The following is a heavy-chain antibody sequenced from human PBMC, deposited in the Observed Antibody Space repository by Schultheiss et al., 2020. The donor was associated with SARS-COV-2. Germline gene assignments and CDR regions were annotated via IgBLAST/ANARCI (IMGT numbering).Heavy chain of an antibody. J-gene: IGHJ3*02. CDR2: IYHSGST. CDR1: GYSISSGYY. CDR3: ARAGYIGDGAFDI. V-gene: IGHV4-38-2*01. D-gene: IGHD5-12*01. Sequence: ESLKISCAVSGYSISSGYYWGWIRQPPGKGLEWIGSIYHSGSTYYNPSLKSRVTISVDTSKNQFSLKLSSVTAADTAVYYCARAGYIGDGAFDIWGQGTMVTVSS.